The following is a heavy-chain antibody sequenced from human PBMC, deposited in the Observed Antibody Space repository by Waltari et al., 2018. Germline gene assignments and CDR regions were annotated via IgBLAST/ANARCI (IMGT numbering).Heavy chain of an antibody. D-gene: IGHD3-3*01. CDR1: VGTFSSYA. CDR2: IIPIFGTA. V-gene: IGHV1-69*08. CDR3: ARGAPIFGVPNNWFDP. Sequence: QVQLVQSGAEVKQPGHSVKVSCTASVGTFSSYAISWVRQALGQGLEWMGRIIPIFGTANYAQKFQGRVTITADKSTSTAYMELSSLRSEDTAVYYCARGAPIFGVPNNWFDPWGQGTLVTVSS. J-gene: IGHJ5*02.